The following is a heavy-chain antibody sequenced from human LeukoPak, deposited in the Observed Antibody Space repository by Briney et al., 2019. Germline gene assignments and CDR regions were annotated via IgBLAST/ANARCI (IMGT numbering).Heavy chain of an antibody. D-gene: IGHD3-22*01. CDR1: GFTFSSYE. J-gene: IGHJ4*02. Sequence: GGSLRLSCAASGFTFSSYEMNWVRQAPGKGLEWVSYISSGSTIYYADSVKGRFTISRDNAKNSLYLQMNSLRAEDTAVYYCARDYYDSSGTHYFDYWGQGTLVTVSS. CDR3: ARDYYDSSGTHYFDY. V-gene: IGHV3-48*03. CDR2: ISSGSTI.